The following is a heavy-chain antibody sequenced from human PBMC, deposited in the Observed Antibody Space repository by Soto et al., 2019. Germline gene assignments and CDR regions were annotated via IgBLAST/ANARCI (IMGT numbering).Heavy chain of an antibody. J-gene: IGHJ4*02. CDR3: ARDRLGYGDFDY. V-gene: IGHV4-31*03. Sequence: LSLTCTVSGGSISSGGYYWSWIRQHPWKGLEWIGYIYYSGSTYYNPSITSRVTISVDTSKNQFSLKLSSVTAADTALYYCARDRLGYGDFDYWGKGTLVTVSS. CDR2: IYYSGST. D-gene: IGHD4-17*01. CDR1: GGSISSGGYY.